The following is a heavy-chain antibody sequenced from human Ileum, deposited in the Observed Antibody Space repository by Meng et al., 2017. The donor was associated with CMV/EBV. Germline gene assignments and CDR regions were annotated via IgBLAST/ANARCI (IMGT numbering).Heavy chain of an antibody. V-gene: IGHV3-30-3*01. D-gene: IGHD3-9*01. CDR3: ARAVTIFDAFDI. CDR2: ISYDGSNK. J-gene: IGHJ3*02. Sequence: GGSLRLSCAASGFTLSSYAMHWVRHAPGKGLEWVAVISYDGSNKYYADSVKGRFTISRDNSKNTLYLQMNRLRAEDTAVYYCARAVTIFDAFDIWGQGTMVTVSS. CDR1: GFTLSSYA.